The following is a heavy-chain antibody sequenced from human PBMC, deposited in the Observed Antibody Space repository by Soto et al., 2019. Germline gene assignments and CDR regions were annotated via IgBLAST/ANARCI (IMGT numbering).Heavy chain of an antibody. D-gene: IGHD2-21*01. CDR2: RKQDGSEK. J-gene: IGHJ6*02. CDR1: EFTFSDYR. V-gene: IGHV3-7*03. CDR3: ARDLGGYCYCYYCYGMDV. Sequence: GGSLRLSCAASEFTFSDYRMRWLRQAPGKGLEGVANRKQDGSEKYYVDSVKGRFTISRDNAKNSLYLQMNSLRAEDTAVYYCARDLGGYCYCYYCYGMDVWGQGTTVTVSS.